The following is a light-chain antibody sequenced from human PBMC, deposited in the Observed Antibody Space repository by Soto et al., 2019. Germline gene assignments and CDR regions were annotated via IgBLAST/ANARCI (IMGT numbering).Light chain of an antibody. J-gene: IGKJ4*01. CDR1: QSVSSN. CDR3: QQYNNWPPLT. CDR2: GAS. V-gene: IGKV3D-15*01. Sequence: EIVMTQSPATLSVSPGERATLSCRASQSVSSNLAWYQQKPCQAPRLLIYGASTRATGITARFSGSGSGTECTLTISSLQSEDFAVYYGQQYNNWPPLTFGGGTQVEIK.